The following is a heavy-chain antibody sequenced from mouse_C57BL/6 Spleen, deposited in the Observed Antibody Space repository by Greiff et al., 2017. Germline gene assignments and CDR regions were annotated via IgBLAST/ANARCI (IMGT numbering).Heavy chain of an antibody. D-gene: IGHD2-2*01. CDR3: ARSVYYGYMVLAY. CDR2: INPNDGTT. J-gene: IGHJ3*01. CDR1: GYSFTDYN. V-gene: IGHV1-39*01. Sequence: EVQLQQSGPELVKPGASVKISCKASGYSFTDYNMNWVKQSNGKSLEWIGVINPNDGTTSYNQKFKGKATLTVDKSSSTAYMQLNSLTSEDSAVYYCARSVYYGYMVLAYWGQGTLVTVSA.